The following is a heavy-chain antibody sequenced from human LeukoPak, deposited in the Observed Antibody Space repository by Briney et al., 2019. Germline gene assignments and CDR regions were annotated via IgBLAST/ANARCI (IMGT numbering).Heavy chain of an antibody. Sequence: GGSLRLSCGASGFIFSSYAMSWVRQAPGKGLEWVSAITGSGGSTYYEDSVKGRFTISRDNSKNTLYLQMNSLRAEDTAVYHCARAVATNTEFDYWGQGTLVTVSS. CDR2: ITGSGGST. V-gene: IGHV3-23*01. CDR1: GFIFSSYA. J-gene: IGHJ4*02. D-gene: IGHD5-12*01. CDR3: ARAVATNTEFDY.